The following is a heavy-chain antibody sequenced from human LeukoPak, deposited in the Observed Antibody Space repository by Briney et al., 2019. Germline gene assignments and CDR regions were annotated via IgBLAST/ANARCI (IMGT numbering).Heavy chain of an antibody. D-gene: IGHD3-22*01. Sequence: PGGSLRLSCAASGFTFSSHWMSWVRQAPGKGLEWVANIKQDGSEKYFVDSVKGRFTISRDNAKNSLYLQMNSLRAEDTAVYSCARERMGSSGHFEYWGQGTLVTVSS. J-gene: IGHJ4*02. CDR3: ARERMGSSGHFEY. CDR2: IKQDGSEK. CDR1: GFTFSSHW. V-gene: IGHV3-7*01.